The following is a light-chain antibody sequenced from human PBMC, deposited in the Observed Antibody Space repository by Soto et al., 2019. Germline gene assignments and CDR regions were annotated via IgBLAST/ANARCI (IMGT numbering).Light chain of an antibody. CDR2: DAS. CDR1: QDIRKF. CDR3: QHYDNLVT. J-gene: IGKJ3*01. V-gene: IGKV1-33*01. Sequence: DIQMTQSPSSLSASVGDRVTITCQASQDIRKFLNWYQQKPGKAPKLLINDASNLETGVQSRFSGSGSGTDLTFTINSLQPEDIATYYCQHYDNLVTFGPGTKVDIK.